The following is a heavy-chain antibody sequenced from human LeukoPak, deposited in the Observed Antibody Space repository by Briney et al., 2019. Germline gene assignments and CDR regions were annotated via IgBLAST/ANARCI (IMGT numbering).Heavy chain of an antibody. CDR3: AKGSYYDSSGSFYFDY. CDR1: GFTFSDYW. CDR2: ISGSGDNT. J-gene: IGHJ4*02. D-gene: IGHD3-22*01. V-gene: IGHV3-23*01. Sequence: GGSLRLSCAASGFTFSDYWMSWVRQAPGKGLEWVSGISGSGDNTYYADSVKGRFTISRDNSKNTLYVQVNSLGTEDTAAHYCAKGSYYDSSGSFYFDYWGQGTLVTVSS.